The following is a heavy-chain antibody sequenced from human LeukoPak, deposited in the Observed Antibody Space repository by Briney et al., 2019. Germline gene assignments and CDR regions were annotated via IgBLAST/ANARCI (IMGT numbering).Heavy chain of an antibody. D-gene: IGHD3-10*01. CDR3: ARVWFGELHSIDYYYYGMDV. Sequence: ASVTVSCKASVYTFTGYYMHWVRQAPGQGLEWMGWINPNSGGTNYAQKFQGRVTMTRDTSISTAYMELSRLRSDDTAVYYCARVWFGELHSIDYYYYGMDVWGQGTTVTVSS. CDR2: INPNSGGT. J-gene: IGHJ6*02. V-gene: IGHV1-2*02. CDR1: VYTFTGYY.